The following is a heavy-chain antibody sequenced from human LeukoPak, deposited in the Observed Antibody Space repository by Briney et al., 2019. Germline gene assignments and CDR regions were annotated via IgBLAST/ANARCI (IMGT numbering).Heavy chain of an antibody. V-gene: IGHV4-4*02. CDR3: ARLLPVTPPYGMDV. D-gene: IGHD1-14*01. J-gene: IGHJ6*02. Sequence: SGTLSLTCAVSGGSISSSNWWSWVRQPPGKGLEWIGEIYHSGSTNYNPSLKSRVTISVDKSKNQFPLKLSSVTAADTAVYYCARLLPVTPPYGMDVWGQGTTVTVSS. CDR2: IYHSGST. CDR1: GGSISSSNW.